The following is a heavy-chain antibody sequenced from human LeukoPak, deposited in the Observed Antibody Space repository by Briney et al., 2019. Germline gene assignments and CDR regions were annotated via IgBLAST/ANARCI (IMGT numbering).Heavy chain of an antibody. D-gene: IGHD3-16*01. Sequence: GGSLRLSSAASGFTFSSYGMHWVRQAPGKWLEWVAVISNDGSNKYYADFVKGRFTISRDNSKNTLYLQMNSLRAEDTAVYYCAKDRGCPDYWGQGTLVTVSS. V-gene: IGHV3-30*18. CDR1: GFTFSSYG. CDR2: ISNDGSNK. J-gene: IGHJ4*02. CDR3: AKDRGCPDY.